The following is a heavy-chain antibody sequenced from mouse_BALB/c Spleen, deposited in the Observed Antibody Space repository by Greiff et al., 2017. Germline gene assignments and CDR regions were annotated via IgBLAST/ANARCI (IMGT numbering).Heavy chain of an antibody. J-gene: IGHJ2*01. CDR2: ISNGGGST. D-gene: IGHD2-2*01. V-gene: IGHV5-12-2*01. CDR3: ARQYGYDAYFDY. CDR1: GFTFSSYT. Sequence: EVKLMESGGGLVQPGGSLKLSCAASGFTFSSYTMSWVRQTPEKRLEWVAYISNGGGSTYYPDTVKGRFTISRDNAKNTLYLQMSSLKSEDTAMYYCARQYGYDAYFDYWGQGTTLTVSS.